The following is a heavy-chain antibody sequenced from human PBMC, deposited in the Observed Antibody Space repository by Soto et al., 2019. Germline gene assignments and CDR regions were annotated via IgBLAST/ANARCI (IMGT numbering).Heavy chain of an antibody. CDR1: GGIFTRYD. J-gene: IGHJ4*02. CDR3: AINEGRDVSTFDY. V-gene: IGHV1-69*13. Sequence: ASVKVSCKASGGIFTRYDIRWVRQAPGQGLEWMGAIIPIFGTANYAQKFQGRVTITADATTSTAYMELSSLRSEDTAMYYCAINEGRDVSTFDYWGQGTLVTVSS. D-gene: IGHD3-10*02. CDR2: IIPIFGTA.